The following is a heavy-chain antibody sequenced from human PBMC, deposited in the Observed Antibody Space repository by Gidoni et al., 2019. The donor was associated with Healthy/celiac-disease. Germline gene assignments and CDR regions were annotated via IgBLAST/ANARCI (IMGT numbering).Heavy chain of an antibody. CDR2: IWYDGSNK. CDR3: ARVRGSSSPYYYYGMDV. D-gene: IGHD6-6*01. J-gene: IGHJ6*02. CDR1: GFTFSSYG. V-gene: IGHV3-33*01. Sequence: QVQLVESGGGVVQPGRSLRLSCAASGFTFSSYGMHWVRQAPGKGLEWVAVIWYDGSNKYYADSVKGRFTISRDNSKNTLYLQMNSLRAEDTAVYYCARVRGSSSPYYYYGMDVWGQGTTVTVSS.